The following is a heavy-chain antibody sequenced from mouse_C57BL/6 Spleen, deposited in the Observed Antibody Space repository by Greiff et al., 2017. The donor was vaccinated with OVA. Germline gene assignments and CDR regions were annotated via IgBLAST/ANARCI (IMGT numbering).Heavy chain of an antibody. V-gene: IGHV2-2*01. CDR2: IWSGGST. CDR1: GFSLTSYG. CDR3: AGSYYSNFDWYFDV. D-gene: IGHD2-5*01. J-gene: IGHJ1*03. Sequence: QVQLKESGPGLVQPSQSLSITCTVSGFSLTSYGVHWVRQSPGKGLEWLGVIWSGGSTAYNAAFISRLSISKDNSKSQVFFKMNRLQADDTAIYYGAGSYYSNFDWYFDVWGTGTTVTVSS.